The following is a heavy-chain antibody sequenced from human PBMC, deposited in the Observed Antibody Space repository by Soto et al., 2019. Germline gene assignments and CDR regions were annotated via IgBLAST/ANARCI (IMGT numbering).Heavy chain of an antibody. Sequence: WGSLRLSCAASGFTFSSYSMNWVRQAPGKGLEWVSYISSSSSTIYYADSVKGRFTISRDNAKNSLYLQMNSLRDEDTAVYYCARDPTAAAVLNWFDPWGQGTLVTVSS. CDR2: ISSSSSTI. D-gene: IGHD6-13*01. V-gene: IGHV3-48*02. CDR3: ARDPTAAAVLNWFDP. CDR1: GFTFSSYS. J-gene: IGHJ5*02.